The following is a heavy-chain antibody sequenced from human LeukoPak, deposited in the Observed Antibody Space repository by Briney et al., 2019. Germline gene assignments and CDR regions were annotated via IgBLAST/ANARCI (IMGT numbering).Heavy chain of an antibody. CDR1: GGSISSYY. CDR2: IYYSGST. CDR3: ARVLHTIVDY. Sequence: SETLSLTCTVSGGSISSYYWSWIRQPPGKGLEWIGYIYYSGSTNYNPSLKSRVSISVDTSKNQFSLKLSSVTAADTAVYYCARVLHTIVDYWGQGTLVTVSS. D-gene: IGHD2-15*01. J-gene: IGHJ4*02. V-gene: IGHV4-59*01.